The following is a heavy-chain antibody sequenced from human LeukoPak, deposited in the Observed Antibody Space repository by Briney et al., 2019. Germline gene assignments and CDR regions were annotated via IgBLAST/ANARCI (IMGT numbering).Heavy chain of an antibody. D-gene: IGHD5-12*01. CDR2: MNPNSGNT. J-gene: IGHJ4*02. Sequence: ASVKVSCKASGYTFTSYDINWVRQATGQGLEWMGWMNPNSGNTGYAQKFQGRVTITRNTSISTAYMELSRLRSDDTAVYYCARYSGYVNFDYWGQGTLVTVSS. V-gene: IGHV1-8*03. CDR3: ARYSGYVNFDY. CDR1: GYTFTSYD.